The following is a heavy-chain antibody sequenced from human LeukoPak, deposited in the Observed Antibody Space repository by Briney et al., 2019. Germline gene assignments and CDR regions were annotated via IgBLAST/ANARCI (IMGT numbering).Heavy chain of an antibody. CDR1: GFTFSSYS. J-gene: IGHJ6*02. D-gene: IGHD3-3*01. V-gene: IGHV3-9*01. CDR2: ISWNSGSI. Sequence: GGSLRLSCAASGFTFSSYSMDWVRQAPGKGLEWVSGISWNSGSIGYADSVKGRFTISRDNAKNSLYLQMNSLRAEDTALYYCAKDLIIYDFYGMDVWGQGTTVTVSS. CDR3: AKDLIIYDFYGMDV.